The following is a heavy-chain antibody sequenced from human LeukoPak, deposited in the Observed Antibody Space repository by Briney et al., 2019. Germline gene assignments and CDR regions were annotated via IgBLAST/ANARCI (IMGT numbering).Heavy chain of an antibody. V-gene: IGHV4-38-2*01. D-gene: IGHD5-18*01. J-gene: IGHJ4*02. CDR3: ARPSKGYSYGSIDY. Sequence: PSEILSLTCAVSGYSISSGYYWGWIRQPPGKGLEWIGSIYHSGSTYYNPSLKSRVTISVDTSKNQFSLKLSSVTAADTAVYYCARPSKGYSYGSIDYWGQGTLVTVSS. CDR1: GYSISSGYY. CDR2: IYHSGST.